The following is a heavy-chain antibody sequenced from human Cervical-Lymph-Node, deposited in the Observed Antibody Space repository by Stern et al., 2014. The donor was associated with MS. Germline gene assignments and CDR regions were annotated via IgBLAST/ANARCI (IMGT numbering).Heavy chain of an antibody. CDR1: GYTFTTPNYG. CDR3: ARERLRDFNDYHFDS. V-gene: IGHV1-18*01. Sequence: QVQLVQSGPEVRQPGASVRVSCKASGYTFTTPNYGIAWVREPPGRGLEWMGWIGSYNGNTVYAQKLQDRVTMTTDTSTSTAYMELRSLRADDTAFYYCARERLRDFNDYHFDSWGQGTLVTVSS. D-gene: IGHD4-11*01. J-gene: IGHJ4*02. CDR2: IGSYNGNT.